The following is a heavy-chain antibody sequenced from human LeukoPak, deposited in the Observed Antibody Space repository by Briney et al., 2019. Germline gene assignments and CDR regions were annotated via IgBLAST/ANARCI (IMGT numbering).Heavy chain of an antibody. CDR1: GGSISSYY. V-gene: IGHV4-59*01. Sequence: SETLSLTCTVSGGSISSYYWSWIRQPPGKRLEWIGYIYYSGSTNYNPSLKSRVTISVDTSKNQFSLKLSSVTAADTAVYYCARKGEHYYDSGKLWPAWFDSWGQGTLVTVSS. CDR3: ARKGEHYYDSGKLWPAWFDS. D-gene: IGHD3-10*01. J-gene: IGHJ5*01. CDR2: IYYSGST.